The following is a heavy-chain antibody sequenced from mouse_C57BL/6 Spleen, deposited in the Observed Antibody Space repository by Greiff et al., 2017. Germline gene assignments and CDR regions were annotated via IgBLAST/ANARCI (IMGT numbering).Heavy chain of an antibody. D-gene: IGHD1-1*01. V-gene: IGHV5-4*01. CDR1: GFTFSSYA. Sequence: EVKLVESGGGLVKPGGSLKLSCAASGFTFSSYAMSWVRQTPEKRLEWVATISDGGSYTYYPDNVKGRFTISRDNAKNNLYLQMSHLKSEDTAMYYCARDKGLVEGYFDYWGQGTTLTVSS. J-gene: IGHJ2*01. CDR2: ISDGGSYT. CDR3: ARDKGLVEGYFDY.